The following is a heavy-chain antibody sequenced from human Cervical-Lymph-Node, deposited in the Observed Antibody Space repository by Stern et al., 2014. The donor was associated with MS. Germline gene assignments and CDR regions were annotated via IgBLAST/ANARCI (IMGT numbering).Heavy chain of an antibody. CDR1: GGTFSDYA. D-gene: IGHD6-13*01. Sequence: QVQLVESGAEVRKPGSSVRVSCKASGGTFSDYALNWVRQAPGQGLEWMGGLVPIVETPNYAQKFQGSVTIIADTSTSTSHMELSSLKSEDAAVYYCARSRRLASAGTLDYWGQGTLVTVSS. CDR2: LVPIVETP. J-gene: IGHJ4*02. V-gene: IGHV1-69*06. CDR3: ARSRRLASAGTLDY.